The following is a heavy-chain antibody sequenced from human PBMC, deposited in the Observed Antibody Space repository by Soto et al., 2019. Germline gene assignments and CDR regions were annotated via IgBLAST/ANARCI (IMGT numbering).Heavy chain of an antibody. Sequence: EVQLVESGGGVVWPGGSLRLSCAASGFTFDDYGMSWVRQVPGKGLEWVSGSNSNGDKTGYADSVKGRFTISRDNAKNSLYLQMKSLRVEDTALYHCAREYGSGSSPPWFDPWGQGTLVTVSS. CDR1: GFTFDDYG. V-gene: IGHV3-20*01. J-gene: IGHJ5*02. CDR3: AREYGSGSSPPWFDP. CDR2: SNSNGDKT. D-gene: IGHD3-10*01.